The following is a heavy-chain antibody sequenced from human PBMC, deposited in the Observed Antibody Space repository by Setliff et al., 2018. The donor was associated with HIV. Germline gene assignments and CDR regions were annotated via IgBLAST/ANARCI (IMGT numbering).Heavy chain of an antibody. J-gene: IGHJ3*02. Sequence: PSETLSLTCTVSGDSISSGGYYWNWIRQLPGKGLEWIGNMYYSGSTSYNPSLKSRVTISVDTSKNQFSLKLSSVTAADTAVYYCARERRGDIAAASGAFDIWGQGTMVTVSS. V-gene: IGHV4-31*03. CDR2: MYYSGST. CDR3: ARERRGDIAAASGAFDI. CDR1: GDSISSGGYY. D-gene: IGHD6-13*01.